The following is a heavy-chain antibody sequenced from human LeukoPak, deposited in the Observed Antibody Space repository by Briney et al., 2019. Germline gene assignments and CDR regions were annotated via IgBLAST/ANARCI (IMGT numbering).Heavy chain of an antibody. J-gene: IGHJ4*02. CDR3: ARGRCVGSTSCYYFDY. D-gene: IGHD2-2*01. CDR1: GYTFSIYG. V-gene: IGHV1-18*01. CDR2: LSAYKGDT. Sequence: ASVKVSCKTSGYTFSIYGISWLRQAPGQGLEWMGWLSAYKGDTDYSQKFQGRLTVTRDTSTSTAYMELSSLRSEDTAVYYCARGRCVGSTSCYYFDYWGQGTLVTVSS.